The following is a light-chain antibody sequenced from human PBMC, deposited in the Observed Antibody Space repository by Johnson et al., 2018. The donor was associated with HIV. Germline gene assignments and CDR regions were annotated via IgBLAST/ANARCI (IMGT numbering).Light chain of an antibody. CDR1: SSNIGNNY. V-gene: IGLV1-51*01. Sequence: QSVLTQPPSVSAAPGQKVTISCSGSSSNIGNNYVSWYQQLPGTAPKLLIYDNNTRPYGIPDRFSGSKSGTSATLGITGLQTGDEADYYCGTWDSSLSAVFGTGTKVTVL. CDR2: DNN. CDR3: GTWDSSLSAV. J-gene: IGLJ1*01.